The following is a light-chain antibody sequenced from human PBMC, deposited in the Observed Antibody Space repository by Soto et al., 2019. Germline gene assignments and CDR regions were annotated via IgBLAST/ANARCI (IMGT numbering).Light chain of an antibody. J-gene: IGKJ2*01. V-gene: IGKV1-33*01. Sequence: DIQMTQSPPSLSASVGDSVTITCQASQDITNYLYWYQQKQGKAPKLLIYDASNLETGVPSRFSGGGSGTDFTFTISSQQPEDIATYYCQQYDDLPYTFGQGTKLEIK. CDR3: QQYDDLPYT. CDR1: QDITNY. CDR2: DAS.